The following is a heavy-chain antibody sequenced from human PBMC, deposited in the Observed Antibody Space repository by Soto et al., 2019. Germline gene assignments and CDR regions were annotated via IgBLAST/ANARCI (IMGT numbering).Heavy chain of an antibody. CDR3: ARDTNPYHYDFWSGYYLDY. D-gene: IGHD3-3*01. J-gene: IGHJ4*02. CDR2: IWYDGSNK. CDR1: GFTFSSYG. V-gene: IGHV3-33*01. Sequence: PGGSLRLSCAASGFTFSSYGMHWVRQAPGKGLEWVAVIWYDGSNKYYADSVKGRFTISRDNSKNTLYLQMNSLRAEDTAVYYCARDTNPYHYDFWSGYYLDYWGQGTLVTV.